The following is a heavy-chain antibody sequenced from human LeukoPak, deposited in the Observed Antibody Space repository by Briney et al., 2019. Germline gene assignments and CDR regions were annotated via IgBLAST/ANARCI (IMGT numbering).Heavy chain of an antibody. CDR2: ITNDGSST. CDR1: GLTFSSHW. V-gene: IGHV3-74*01. D-gene: IGHD3-3*01. Sequence: QPGGSLRLSCAASGLTFSSHWMHWVRQAPGKGLVWVSRITNDGSSTTYADSVKGRFTISRDNAKNSLYLQMDSLRAEDTAVYYCARAQSGFWSGYCFDYWGQGTLVTVSS. CDR3: ARAQSGFWSGYCFDY. J-gene: IGHJ4*02.